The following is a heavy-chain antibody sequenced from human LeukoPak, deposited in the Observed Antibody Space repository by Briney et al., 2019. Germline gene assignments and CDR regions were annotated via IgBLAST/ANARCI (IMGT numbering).Heavy chain of an antibody. CDR2: ISWNSGSI. D-gene: IGHD3-22*01. CDR3: AKENYYDSSGSRAFDI. Sequence: PGGSLRLSCAASGFTFDDYAMHWVRQAPGKGLEWVSGISWNSGSIGYADSVKGRFTISRDNAKNSLYLQMNSLRAGDTALYYCAKENYYDSSGSRAFDIWGQGTMVTVSS. CDR1: GFTFDDYA. V-gene: IGHV3-9*01. J-gene: IGHJ3*02.